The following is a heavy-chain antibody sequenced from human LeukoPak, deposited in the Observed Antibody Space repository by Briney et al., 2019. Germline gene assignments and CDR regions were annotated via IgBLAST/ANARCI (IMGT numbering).Heavy chain of an antibody. D-gene: IGHD3-3*01. Sequence: SETLSLTCTASGGSISSSSYYWGWIRQPPGKGLEWIGSIYYSGSTYYNPSLKSRVTISVDTSKNQFSLKLSSVTAADTAVYYCARHKRFGVVILYYFDYWGQGTLVTVSS. V-gene: IGHV4-39*01. CDR1: GGSISSSSYY. J-gene: IGHJ4*02. CDR3: ARHKRFGVVILYYFDY. CDR2: IYYSGST.